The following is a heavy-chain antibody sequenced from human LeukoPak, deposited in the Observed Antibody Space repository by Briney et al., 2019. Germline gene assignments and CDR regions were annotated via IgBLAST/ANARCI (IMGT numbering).Heavy chain of an antibody. D-gene: IGHD3-22*01. Sequence: PGGSLRLSCAISGFTFTAHSMNWVRQAPGKGLEWVSFISSDSTYKYYGDSVKGRFTISRDNANVYLQMNGLRAEDTATYHCAREYDSKGRFDNWGQGTLVTVSS. V-gene: IGHV3-21*01. J-gene: IGHJ4*02. CDR3: AREYDSKGRFDN. CDR1: GFTFTAHS. CDR2: ISSDSTYK.